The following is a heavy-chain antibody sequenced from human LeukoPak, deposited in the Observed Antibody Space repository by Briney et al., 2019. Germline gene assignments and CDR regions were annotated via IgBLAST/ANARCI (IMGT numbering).Heavy chain of an antibody. CDR2: INHSGST. CDR1: GGSFSGYY. CDR3: ASTGFDP. V-gene: IGHV4-34*01. J-gene: IGHJ5*02. Sequence: PSETLSVTCAVYGGSFSGYYWSWIRQPPGKGLEWIGEINHSGSTNYNPSLKSRVTISVDTSKNQFSLKLSSVTAADTAVYYCASTGFDPWGQGTLVTVSS.